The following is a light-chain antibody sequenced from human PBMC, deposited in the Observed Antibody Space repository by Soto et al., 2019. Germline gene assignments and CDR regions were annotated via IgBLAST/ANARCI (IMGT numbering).Light chain of an antibody. V-gene: IGLV1-44*01. CDR1: TSNIGNNP. CDR3: AAWDDSLNAWL. CDR2: NNN. J-gene: IGLJ3*02. Sequence: QSALTQPPSASETPGQRVTFSCSGDTSNIGNNPVNWYQQLPGTAPRLLIYNNNERPSGLPDRFSGSRSGTSASLAISGLQSEDEGDYYCAAWDDSLNAWLFGGGTKVTVL.